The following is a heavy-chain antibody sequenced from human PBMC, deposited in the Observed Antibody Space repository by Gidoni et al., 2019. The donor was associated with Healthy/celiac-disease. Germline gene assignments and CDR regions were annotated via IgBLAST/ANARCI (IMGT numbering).Heavy chain of an antibody. Sequence: EVQLLESGGGLVQPGGSLRLSCAASGFTFSSYAMSWVRQAPGKGLEWVSAISGSGGSTYYADSVKGRFTISRDNSKNTLYLQMNSLRAEDTAVYYCAKPLGISRLGELSLPIFDYWGQGTLVTVSS. CDR1: GFTFSSYA. V-gene: IGHV3-23*01. D-gene: IGHD3-16*02. J-gene: IGHJ4*02. CDR2: ISGSGGST. CDR3: AKPLGISRLGELSLPIFDY.